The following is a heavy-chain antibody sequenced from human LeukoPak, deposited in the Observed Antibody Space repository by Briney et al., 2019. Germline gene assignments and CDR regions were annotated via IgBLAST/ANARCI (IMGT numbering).Heavy chain of an antibody. D-gene: IGHD1-14*01. CDR1: GYTFNNYD. CDR2: ISAYNGNT. V-gene: IGHV1-18*01. CDR3: ARAPPTTRISDY. J-gene: IGHJ4*02. Sequence: ASVRVSFKASGYTFNNYDINWVRQAPGQGLERMGWISAYNGNTNYAQRLQGRVTMTTDTSTSTAYMELRSLTSDDTAVYYCARAPPTTRISDYWGQGTLVTVSS.